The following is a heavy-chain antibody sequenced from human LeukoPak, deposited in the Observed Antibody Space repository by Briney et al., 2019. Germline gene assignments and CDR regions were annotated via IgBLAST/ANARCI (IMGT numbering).Heavy chain of an antibody. CDR1: GGSISSSSYY. Sequence: SETLSLTCTVSGGSISSSSYYWGWIRQPPGKGLEWIGEINHSGSTNYNPSLKSRVTISVDTSKNQFSLKLSSVTAADTAVYYCARHALGYCSGGSCSRYYYYYMDVWGKGTTVTISS. J-gene: IGHJ6*03. D-gene: IGHD2-15*01. CDR2: INHSGST. CDR3: ARHALGYCSGGSCSRYYYYYMDV. V-gene: IGHV4-39*01.